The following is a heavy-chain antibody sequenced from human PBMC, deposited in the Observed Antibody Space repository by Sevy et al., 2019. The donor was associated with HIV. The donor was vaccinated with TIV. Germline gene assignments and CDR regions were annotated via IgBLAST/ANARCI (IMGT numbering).Heavy chain of an antibody. CDR2: MNPNSGNT. CDR1: GYTFTGYD. Sequence: ASVKVSCKASGYTFTGYDINWVRQATGQGLEWMGWMNPNSGNTGYAQRFQGRVTMTRNTSISTAYMELSSLRSEDTAVYYCIIGAGAFDIWGQGTMVTVSS. D-gene: IGHD3-3*01. CDR3: IIGAGAFDI. J-gene: IGHJ3*02. V-gene: IGHV1-8*01.